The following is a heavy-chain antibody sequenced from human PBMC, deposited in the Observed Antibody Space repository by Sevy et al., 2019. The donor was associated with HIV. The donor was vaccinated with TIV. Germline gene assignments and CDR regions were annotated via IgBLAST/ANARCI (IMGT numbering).Heavy chain of an antibody. D-gene: IGHD3-16*01. CDR2: ISGSGGGT. CDR3: AKGGINWFDP. V-gene: IGHV3-23*01. Sequence: GGSLRLSCAASGFSFSSYGMSWVRQAPGKGLEWVSAISGSGGGTYYADSVKGRFTISRDNNKNTLYLQMNCLRAEDMAVYYCAKGGINWFDPWGQGTLVTVSS. CDR1: GFSFSSYG. J-gene: IGHJ5*02.